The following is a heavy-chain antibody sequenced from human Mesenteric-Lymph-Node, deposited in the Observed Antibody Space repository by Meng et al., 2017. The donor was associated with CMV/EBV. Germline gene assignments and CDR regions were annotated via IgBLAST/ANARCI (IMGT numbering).Heavy chain of an antibody. J-gene: IGHJ6*02. D-gene: IGHD5-24*01. Sequence: SQTLSLTCAISGDSVSSDVAAWNWLRQSPSRGREWLGRTYYMSRWYNDYAESVKSRIVVSPDTSKNQFSLQLKSLSLEDTAVYYCARGRRNYYGMDVWGQGTTVTVSS. CDR2: TYYMSRWYN. CDR3: ARGRRNYYGMDV. CDR1: GDSVSSDVAA. V-gene: IGHV6-1*01.